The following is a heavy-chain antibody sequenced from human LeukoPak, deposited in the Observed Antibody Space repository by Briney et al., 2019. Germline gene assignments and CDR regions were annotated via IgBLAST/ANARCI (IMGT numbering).Heavy chain of an antibody. Sequence: SQTLSLTCTVSGGSISSGDYYWSWIRQPPGKGLEWIGYIYYSGSTYYNPSLKSRVTISVDTSKNQFSLKLSSVTAADTAVYYCASVGGRLGELSLPPVGYWGQGTLVTVSS. J-gene: IGHJ4*02. D-gene: IGHD3-16*02. V-gene: IGHV4-30-4*01. CDR2: IYYSGST. CDR1: GGSISSGDYY. CDR3: ASVGGRLGELSLPPVGY.